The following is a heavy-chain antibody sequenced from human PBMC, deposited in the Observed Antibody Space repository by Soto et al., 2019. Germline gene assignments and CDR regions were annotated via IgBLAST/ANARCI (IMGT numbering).Heavy chain of an antibody. CDR1: GYTFTSYG. D-gene: IGHD3-9*01. Sequence: QVQLVQSGAEVKKPGASVKVSCKASGYTFTSYGISWVRQAPGQGLEWMGWISAYNGNTNYAQKLQVRVTMTTDTSTSTAYMELRSLRSDDTAVYYCARDTTGHFDWLVDFAFDIWGQGTMVTVSS. CDR2: ISAYNGNT. CDR3: ARDTTGHFDWLVDFAFDI. J-gene: IGHJ3*02. V-gene: IGHV1-18*01.